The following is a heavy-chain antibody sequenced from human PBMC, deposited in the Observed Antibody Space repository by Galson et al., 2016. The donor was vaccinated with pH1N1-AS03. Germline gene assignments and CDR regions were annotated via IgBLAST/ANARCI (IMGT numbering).Heavy chain of an antibody. Sequence: TLSLTCTVSGGPINSGDYYWSWVRRRPGKGLECIGYLIYNGGTWYNPSLKSRVIISVDTSNNKFSLNLTSVSPADTAIYYCARGYQFLPAYDYWGQGSLVTVSS. CDR3: ARGYQFLPAYDY. V-gene: IGHV4-30-4*01. CDR2: LIYNGGT. D-gene: IGHD2/OR15-2a*01. CDR1: GGPINSGDYY. J-gene: IGHJ4*02.